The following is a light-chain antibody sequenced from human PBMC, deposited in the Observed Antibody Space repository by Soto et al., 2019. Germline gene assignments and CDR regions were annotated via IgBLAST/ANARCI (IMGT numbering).Light chain of an antibody. V-gene: IGLV7-46*01. CDR2: HTT. CDR3: MLTYNGPWV. CDR1: TGAVTSGHY. Sequence: QTVVTQEPSLTVSPGGTVTLTCGSSTGAVTSGHYPYWFQRKPGQAPRALIFHTTNTHSWTPARFSGSLLGGRAALTLSGAQPEDEADYYCMLTYNGPWVFGGGTKLTVL. J-gene: IGLJ3*02.